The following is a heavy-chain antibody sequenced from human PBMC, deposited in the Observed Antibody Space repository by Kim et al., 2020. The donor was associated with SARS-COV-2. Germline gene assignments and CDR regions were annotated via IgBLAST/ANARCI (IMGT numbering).Heavy chain of an antibody. CDR3: AKAWRGYLFDY. J-gene: IGHJ4*02. Sequence: TYYPDSVKGRFTISRDNSKNTLYLQMNSLRAEDTAVYYCAKAWRGYLFDYWGQGTLVTVSS. CDR2: T. V-gene: IGHV3-23*01. D-gene: IGHD3-3*01.